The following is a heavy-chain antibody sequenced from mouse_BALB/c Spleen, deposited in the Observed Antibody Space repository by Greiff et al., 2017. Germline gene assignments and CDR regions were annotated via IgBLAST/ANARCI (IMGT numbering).Heavy chain of an antibody. Sequence: EVQVVESGGDLVKPGGSLKLSCAASGFTFSSYGMSWVRQTPDKRLEWVATISSGGSYTYYPDSVKGRFTISRDNAKNTLYLQMSSLKSEDTAMYYCARHDNGNYDYWGQGTTLTVSS. D-gene: IGHD2-1*01. J-gene: IGHJ2*01. CDR2: ISSGGSYT. V-gene: IGHV5-6*01. CDR1: GFTFSSYG. CDR3: ARHDNGNYDY.